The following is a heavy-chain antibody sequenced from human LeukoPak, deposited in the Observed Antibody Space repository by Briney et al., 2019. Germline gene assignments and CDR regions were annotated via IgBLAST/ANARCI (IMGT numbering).Heavy chain of an antibody. CDR1: GGSFSGYY. CDR3: ARGGYYGSGSYLH. D-gene: IGHD3-10*01. CDR2: INHSGST. J-gene: IGHJ4*02. Sequence: SETLSLTRAVYGGSFSGYYWSWIRQPPGKGLEWIGEINHSGSTNYNPSLKSRVTISVDTSKNQFSLKLSSVTAADTAVYYCARGGYYGSGSYLHWGQGTLVTVSS. V-gene: IGHV4-34*01.